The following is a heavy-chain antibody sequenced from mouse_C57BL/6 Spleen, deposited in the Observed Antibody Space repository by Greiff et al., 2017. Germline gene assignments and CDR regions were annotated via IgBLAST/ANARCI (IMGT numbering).Heavy chain of an antibody. CDR3: AREGRLLGFAY. CDR1: GYSITSGYY. D-gene: IGHD2-3*01. Sequence: ESGPGLVKPSQSLSLTCSVTGYSITSGYYWNWIRQFPGNKLEWMGYISYDGSNNYNPSLKNRISITRDTSKNQFFLKLNSVTTEDTATYYCAREGRLLGFAYWGQGTLVTVSA. J-gene: IGHJ3*01. CDR2: ISYDGSN. V-gene: IGHV3-6*01.